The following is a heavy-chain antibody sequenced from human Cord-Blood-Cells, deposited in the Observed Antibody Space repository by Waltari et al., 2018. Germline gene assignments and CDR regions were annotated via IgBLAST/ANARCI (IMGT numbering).Heavy chain of an antibody. CDR2: ISSSSSYI. J-gene: IGHJ5*02. D-gene: IGHD1-26*01. CDR3: AREGGANGWFDP. V-gene: IGHV3-21*01. CDR1: GFTFSSDS. Sequence: EVPLVESGGGLVKPGGSLRLSCAASGFTFSSDSMNWARQAPGKGLELVSSISSSSSYIYYADSVKGRFTISRDNAKNSLYLQMNSLRAEDTAVYYCAREGGANGWFDPWGQGTLVTVSS.